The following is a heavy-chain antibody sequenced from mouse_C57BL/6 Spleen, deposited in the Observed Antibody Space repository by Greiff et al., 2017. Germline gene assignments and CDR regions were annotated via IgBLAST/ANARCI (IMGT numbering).Heavy chain of an antibody. CDR3: TRVITTVVATPGAFDY. CDR1: GFTFSSYA. J-gene: IGHJ2*01. V-gene: IGHV5-9-1*02. Sequence: EVMLVESGEGLVKPGGSLKLSCAASGFTFSSYAMSWVRQTPEKRLEWVAYISSGGDYIYYADTVKGRFTISRDNARNTLYLQMSSLKSEDTAMYYCTRVITTVVATPGAFDYWGQGTTLTVSS. CDR2: ISSGGDYI. D-gene: IGHD1-1*01.